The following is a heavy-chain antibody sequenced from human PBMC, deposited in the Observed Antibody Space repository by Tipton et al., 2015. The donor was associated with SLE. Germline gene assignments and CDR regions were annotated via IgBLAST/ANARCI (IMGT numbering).Heavy chain of an antibody. CDR2: IFYSGNT. CDR3: AGQGGEWLFYYYGMDV. Sequence: TLSLTCTVSGGSLSYYYWSWIRQPPGKGLEVIGHIFYSGNTNYNPSLKSRDTISVDTSKNHFSLKLSSVTAADTAVYYCAGQGGEWLFYYYGMDVWGQGTTVTVSS. V-gene: IGHV4-59*08. CDR1: GGSLSYYY. J-gene: IGHJ6*02. D-gene: IGHD3-3*01.